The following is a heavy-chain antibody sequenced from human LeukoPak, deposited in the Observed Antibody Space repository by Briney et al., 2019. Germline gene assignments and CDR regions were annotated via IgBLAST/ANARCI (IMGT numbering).Heavy chain of an antibody. CDR2: LSPSGADT. V-gene: IGHV3-23*01. J-gene: IGHJ3*02. D-gene: IGHD5-24*01. Sequence: GGSLRLSCAASGFTFTNYAMNWVRQAPGKGLEWVSTLSPSGADTHYADSVKGRFTISRDISKNTLYLQMNSLRAEDTAVYYCARRAYNWGAFDIWGQGTMVTVSS. CDR3: ARRAYNWGAFDI. CDR1: GFTFTNYA.